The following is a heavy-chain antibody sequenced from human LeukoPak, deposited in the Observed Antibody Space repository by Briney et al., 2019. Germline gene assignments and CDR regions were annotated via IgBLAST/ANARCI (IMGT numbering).Heavy chain of an antibody. J-gene: IGHJ6*04. V-gene: IGHV4-31*03. D-gene: IGHD2-15*01. Sequence: SETLSLTCTVSGGSISSGGYYWSWIRQHPGKGLEWLGYTYYSGSTYYNPSLKSRVTISVDTSKNQFSLKLSSVTAADTAVYYCARDRASALGYCSGGSCYYYCYGMDVWGKGTTVTVSS. CDR1: GGSISSGGYY. CDR3: ARDRASALGYCSGGSCYYYCYGMDV. CDR2: TYYSGST.